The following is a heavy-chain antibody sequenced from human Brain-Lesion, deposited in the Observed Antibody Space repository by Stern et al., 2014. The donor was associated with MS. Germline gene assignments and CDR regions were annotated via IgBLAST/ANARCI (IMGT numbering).Heavy chain of an antibody. CDR3: ARDQRGITIFGVVTDYYYLGMDV. CDR1: GYIFTAYY. D-gene: IGHD3-3*01. J-gene: IGHJ6*02. V-gene: IGHV1-2*02. CDR2: VNPHTGGP. Sequence: QVQLVQSGAEVKKPGASVKVSCKTSGYIFTAYYIHWVRQAPGQGLESQAWVNPHTGGPNYAHKFQGTVTLSRDPTISTAYVEMSSLPSDDTAVYYCARDQRGITIFGVVTDYYYLGMDVWGQGTTVTVSS.